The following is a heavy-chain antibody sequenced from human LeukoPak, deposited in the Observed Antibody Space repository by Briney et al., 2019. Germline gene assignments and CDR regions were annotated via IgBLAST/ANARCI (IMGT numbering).Heavy chain of an antibody. CDR3: ARHRNDFWYPSFDY. J-gene: IGHJ4*02. CDR2: IYYSRST. D-gene: IGHD3-3*01. V-gene: IGHV4-31*03. Sequence: SQTLSLTCTVSGGSISSGGYYWSWIRQHPGKGLEWIGYIYYSRSTYYNPSLKSRVTISVDTSKNQFSLKLSSVTAADTAVYYCARHRNDFWYPSFDYWGQGTLVTVSS. CDR1: GGSISSGGYY.